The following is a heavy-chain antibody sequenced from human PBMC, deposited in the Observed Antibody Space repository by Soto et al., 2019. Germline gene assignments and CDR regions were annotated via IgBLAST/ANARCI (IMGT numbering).Heavy chain of an antibody. V-gene: IGHV4-30-4*01. CDR3: ARALQVTIFGVVSHFDY. J-gene: IGHJ4*02. CDR1: GGSISSGDYY. CDR2: IYYSGST. D-gene: IGHD3-3*01. Sequence: PSETLSLTCTVSGGSISSGDYYWSWIRQPPGKGLEWIGYIYYSGSTYYNPSLKSRVTISVDTSKNQFSLKLSSVTAADTAVYYCARALQVTIFGVVSHFDYWGQGTLVTVSS.